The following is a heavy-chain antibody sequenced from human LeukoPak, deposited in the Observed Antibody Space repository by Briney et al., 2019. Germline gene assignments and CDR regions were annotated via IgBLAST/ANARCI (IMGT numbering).Heavy chain of an antibody. CDR1: GFTFSSYS. D-gene: IGHD3-10*01. CDR3: ARDLITMVRGPDLTQDAFDI. J-gene: IGHJ3*02. CDR2: ISSSSSYI. Sequence: GGSLRLSCAASGFTFSSYSMNWVRQAPGKGLEWVSSISSSSSYIYYADSVKGRFTISRDNAKNSLYLQMNSLRAEDTAVYYCARDLITMVRGPDLTQDAFDIWGQGTMVTVSS. V-gene: IGHV3-21*01.